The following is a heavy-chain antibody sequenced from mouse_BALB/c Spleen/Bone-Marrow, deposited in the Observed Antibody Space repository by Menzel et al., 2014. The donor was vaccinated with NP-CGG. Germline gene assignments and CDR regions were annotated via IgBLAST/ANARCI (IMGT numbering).Heavy chain of an antibody. CDR1: GYSITSDYA. CDR2: ISYSGTT. J-gene: IGHJ3*01. CDR3: ARAYGNYAFAY. Sequence: EVHLVESGPGLVKPSQSLSLTCTLTGYSITSDYACNWIRQFPGDKLEWMGYISYSGTTNYNQSLKSRISITRDTSKNHFFLQLNSVSAGDTAAYYCARAYGNYAFAYWGQGTLVTVSA. V-gene: IGHV3-2*02. D-gene: IGHD2-1*01.